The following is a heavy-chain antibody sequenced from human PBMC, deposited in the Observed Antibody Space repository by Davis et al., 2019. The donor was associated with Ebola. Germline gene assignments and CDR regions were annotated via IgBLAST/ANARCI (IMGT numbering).Heavy chain of an antibody. CDR2: ISYDGSIK. D-gene: IGHD6-19*01. J-gene: IGHJ4*02. Sequence: GGSLRLPCAASGFTFSSYGMHRVRHAPAKGLERVAVISYDGSIKYYADSVKGRFTISRDNSKNTLYLQMNSLRAEDTAVYYCAKGTVANYWGQGTLVTVSS. CDR3: AKGTVANY. CDR1: GFTFSSYG. V-gene: IGHV3-30*18.